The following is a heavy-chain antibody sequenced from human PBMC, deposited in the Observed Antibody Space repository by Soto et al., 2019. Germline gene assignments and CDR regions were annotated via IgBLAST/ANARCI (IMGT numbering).Heavy chain of an antibody. Sequence: PGESLKISCAASGFGFRDYFMGWLRQAPGKGLEWVSYIGPYGNSIYYADSVKGRFTISRDDATKSLHLHMNSLRTDDTAVYYCARDDHTYGVYWGKGTPVTVSS. D-gene: IGHD2-21*01. CDR2: IGPYGNSI. V-gene: IGHV3-11*01. CDR3: ARDDHTYGVY. CDR1: GFGFRDYF. J-gene: IGHJ4*02.